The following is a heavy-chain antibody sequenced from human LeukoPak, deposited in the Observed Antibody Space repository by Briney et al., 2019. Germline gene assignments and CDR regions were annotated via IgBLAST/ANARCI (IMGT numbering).Heavy chain of an antibody. J-gene: IGHJ4*02. D-gene: IGHD5-12*01. V-gene: IGHV1-2*04. CDR3: ARASGYSGYVQIDY. CDR2: INPNSGGT. Sequence: ASVTVSCKASGYTFTGYYMHWVRQAPGQGLEWMGWINPNSGGTNYAQKFQGWVTMTRDTSISTAYMELSRLRSADTAVSYCARASGYSGYVQIDYWGQGTLVTVSS. CDR1: GYTFTGYY.